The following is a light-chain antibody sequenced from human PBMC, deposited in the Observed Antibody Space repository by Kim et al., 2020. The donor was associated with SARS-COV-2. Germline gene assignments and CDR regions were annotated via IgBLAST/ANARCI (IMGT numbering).Light chain of an antibody. CDR2: AAS. CDR3: QQYYSYPRT. CDR1: QGISSY. V-gene: IGKV1-8*01. Sequence: IRITQSPSSLSASTGDRVTITCRASQGISSYLAWYQQKPGKAPKLLIYAASTLQSGVPSRFSGSGSGTDFTLTISCLQSEDFATYYCQQYYSYPRTFGGGTKVDIK. J-gene: IGKJ4*01.